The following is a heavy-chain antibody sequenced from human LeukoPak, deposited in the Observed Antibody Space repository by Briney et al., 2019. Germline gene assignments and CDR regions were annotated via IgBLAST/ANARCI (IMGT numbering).Heavy chain of an antibody. J-gene: IGHJ6*04. Sequence: PGGSLRLSCAASGFTFSSYWMSWVRQAPGKGLEWVADIKQDGSEKYYVDSVKGRFTISRDNAKNSLYLQMNSLRAEDTAVYYCARVSCSTSCHIFPWGKGTTVTVSS. D-gene: IGHD2-2*02. CDR2: IKQDGSEK. V-gene: IGHV3-7*04. CDR3: ARVSCSTSCHIFP. CDR1: GFTFSSYW.